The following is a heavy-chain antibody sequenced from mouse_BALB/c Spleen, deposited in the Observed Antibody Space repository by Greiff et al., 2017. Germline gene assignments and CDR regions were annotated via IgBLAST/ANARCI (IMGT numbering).Heavy chain of an antibody. Sequence: EVNLVESGGGLVQPGGSMKLSCVASGFTFSNYWMNWVRQSPEKGLEWVAEIRLKSNNYATHYAESVKGRFTISRDDSKSSVYLQMNNLRAEDTGIYYCTRYYGSSYWYFDVWGAGTTVTVSS. CDR1: GFTFSNYW. CDR3: TRYYGSSYWYFDV. CDR2: IRLKSNNYAT. J-gene: IGHJ1*01. D-gene: IGHD1-1*01. V-gene: IGHV6-6*02.